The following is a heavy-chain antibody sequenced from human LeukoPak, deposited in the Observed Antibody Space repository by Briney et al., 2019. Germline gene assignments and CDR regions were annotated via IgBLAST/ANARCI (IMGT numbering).Heavy chain of an antibody. V-gene: IGHV1-2*06. Sequence: ASVKVSCKASGYTFTGYYIYWVPQAPGQGLERMGRINPNSGGTNYAQKLRGRVTMTRDMSISTAYMELSRPRSDETARYSSERMVMYGCDSSRGSCYPPVGYMDVWGKGTMVTVSS. CDR1: GYTFTGYY. CDR2: INPNSGGT. D-gene: IGHD2-15*01. CDR3: ERMVMYGCDSSRGSCYPPVGYMDV. J-gene: IGHJ6*03.